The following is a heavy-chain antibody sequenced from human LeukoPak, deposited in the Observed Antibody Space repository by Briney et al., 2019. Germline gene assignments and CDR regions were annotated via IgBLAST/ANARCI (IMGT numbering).Heavy chain of an antibody. Sequence: SETLSLTCTVSGGSVSSGDYYWSWIRQPPGKGLQWIGFIYYSGSTNYNPSLQSRVTISVDTSKNQFSLKLSSVTAADTAIYYCASYPTPPSGDFPDYWGQGTLVTVPS. J-gene: IGHJ4*02. V-gene: IGHV4-61*08. CDR1: GGSVSSGDYY. D-gene: IGHD7-27*01. CDR2: IYYSGST. CDR3: ASYPTPPSGDFPDY.